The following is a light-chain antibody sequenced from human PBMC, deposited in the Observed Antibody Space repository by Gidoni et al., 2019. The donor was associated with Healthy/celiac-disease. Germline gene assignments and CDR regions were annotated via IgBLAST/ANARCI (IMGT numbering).Light chain of an antibody. J-gene: IGKJ4*01. CDR3: QQYDNLPPLT. V-gene: IGKV1-33*01. Sequence: DIQMTQSPSTLSASVGDRVTITCQAGQDISNYFSWYQQKPGKAPNLLIFDATNLETGVPSRFSGSVSGTSFTFTISSLQPDDIATYYCQQYDNLPPLTFGGGTKVEIK. CDR2: DAT. CDR1: QDISNY.